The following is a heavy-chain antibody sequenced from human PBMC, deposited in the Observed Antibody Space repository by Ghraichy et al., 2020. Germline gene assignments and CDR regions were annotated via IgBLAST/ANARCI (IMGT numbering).Heavy chain of an antibody. CDR2: ISRSSSTI. CDR3: ARDGGSDDAFDV. CDR1: GFTFNTYS. V-gene: IGHV3-48*02. D-gene: IGHD3-16*01. J-gene: IGHJ3*01. Sequence: SCAASGFTFNTYSMNWVRQPPGKGLEWVSYISRSSSTIDYADSVKGRFTISRDNAKNSLYLQMNSLRDEDTAVYYCARDGGSDDAFDVWGQGTMVSVSS.